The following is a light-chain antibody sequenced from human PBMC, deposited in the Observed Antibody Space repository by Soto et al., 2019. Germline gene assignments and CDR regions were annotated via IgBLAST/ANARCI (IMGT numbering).Light chain of an antibody. Sequence: QSALTQPASVSGSPGQSITISCTGTSSDVGGYNYVSWYQQYPGKAPKVVIYDVDNRPSGVSHRFSGSKSGNTASLTISGLQAEDEADCYCSSYTSSSTRVFGTGTKLTVL. J-gene: IGLJ1*01. CDR1: SSDVGGYNY. V-gene: IGLV2-14*03. CDR2: DVD. CDR3: SSYTSSSTRV.